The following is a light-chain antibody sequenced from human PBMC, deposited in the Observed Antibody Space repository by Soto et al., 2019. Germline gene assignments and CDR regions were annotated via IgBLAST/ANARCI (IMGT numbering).Light chain of an antibody. V-gene: IGKV3-20*01. CDR1: QSVSNNY. CDR2: GSS. CDR3: QQYGSPPPYT. Sequence: EVVLTQSPGPLSLSPGERATLSCRASQSVSNNYLAWYQQKPGQGPRLLIFGSSDRATGIPDRFSGSGSGTDFTLTISRLEPEDFAVYYCQQYGSPPPYTFGQGTKLEIK. J-gene: IGKJ2*01.